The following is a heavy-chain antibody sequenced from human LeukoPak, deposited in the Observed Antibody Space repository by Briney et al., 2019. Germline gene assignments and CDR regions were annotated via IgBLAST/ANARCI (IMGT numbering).Heavy chain of an antibody. CDR3: ARDRDCSGGSCYSGYFDY. Sequence: SETLSLTCTVSGGSISSGGYYWSWIRQPPGKGLEWIGYIYHSGSTYYNPSLKSRVTISVDRSKNQFSLKLSSVTAADTAVYYCARDRDCSGGSCYSGYFDYWGQGTLVTVSS. J-gene: IGHJ4*02. D-gene: IGHD2-15*01. V-gene: IGHV4-30-2*01. CDR2: IYHSGST. CDR1: GGSISSGGYY.